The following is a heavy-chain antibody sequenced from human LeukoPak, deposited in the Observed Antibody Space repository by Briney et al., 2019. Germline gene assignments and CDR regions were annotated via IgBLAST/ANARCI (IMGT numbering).Heavy chain of an antibody. V-gene: IGHV4-59*01. Sequence: EALSLTCTVSGGSISSYYWSWVRQPPGKGLEWIGYIYYSGSTNYNPSLKSRVTISVDTSKNQFSLKLSSVTAADTAVYYCARDRLRYFDWGNAFDIWGHGTMVTVSS. CDR1: GGSISSYY. J-gene: IGHJ3*02. CDR2: IYYSGST. CDR3: ARDRLRYFDWGNAFDI. D-gene: IGHD3-9*01.